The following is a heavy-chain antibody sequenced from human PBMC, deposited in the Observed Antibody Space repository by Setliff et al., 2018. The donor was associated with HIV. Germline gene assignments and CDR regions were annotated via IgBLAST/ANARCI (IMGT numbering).Heavy chain of an antibody. CDR2: ISWSSGGV. CDR3: ARDATRGGDMDV. D-gene: IGHD2-2*01. J-gene: IGHJ6*03. Sequence: GGSLRLSCAASGFRFGHYVMHWVRQPPGKGLEWVSGISWSSGGVGYAGSVKGRFTVSRDNAKDSLYLQMNNLRAEDTAVYYCARDATRGGDMDVWGKGITVTVSS. CDR1: GFRFGHYV. V-gene: IGHV3-9*01.